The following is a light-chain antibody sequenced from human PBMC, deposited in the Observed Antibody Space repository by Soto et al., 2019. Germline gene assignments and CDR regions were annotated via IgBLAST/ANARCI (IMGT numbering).Light chain of an antibody. Sequence: QAVVTQEPSLTVSPGGTVTLTCGSSTGAVTSGHYPYWFQQKPGQAPRTLIYDTSYKHSWTPARFSGSLLGGKAALTLSGAQPEDEAEYYCLLSYSGALVVFGGGTKLTVL. J-gene: IGLJ2*01. V-gene: IGLV7-46*01. CDR3: LLSYSGALVV. CDR2: DTS. CDR1: TGAVTSGHY.